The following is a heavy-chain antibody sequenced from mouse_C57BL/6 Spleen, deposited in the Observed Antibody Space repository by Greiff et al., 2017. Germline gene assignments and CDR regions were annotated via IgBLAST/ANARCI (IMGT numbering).Heavy chain of an antibody. CDR1: GYAFTNYL. CDR2: INPGSGGT. Sequence: QVQLQQSGAELVRPGTSVKVSCKASGYAFTNYLIEWVKQRPGQGLEWIGVINPGSGGTNYNEKFKGKATLTADKSSSTVYMQLSSLTSEDSAVYFCARSRGYKAMDYWGQGTSVTVSS. J-gene: IGHJ4*01. CDR3: ARSRGYKAMDY. V-gene: IGHV1-54*01.